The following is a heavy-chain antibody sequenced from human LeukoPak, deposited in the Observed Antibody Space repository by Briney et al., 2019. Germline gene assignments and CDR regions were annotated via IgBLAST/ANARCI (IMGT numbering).Heavy chain of an antibody. D-gene: IGHD6-13*01. CDR3: ARHFGYSSPLGVGFDY. J-gene: IGHJ4*02. CDR1: GGSISSYY. Sequence: SETLSLTCTVSGGSISSYYWSWIRQPPGKGLEWIGYIYTSGSTNYNPSLKSRVTISVDTSKNQFSLKLSSVTAADTAVYYCARHFGYSSPLGVGFDYWGQGTLVTVSS. V-gene: IGHV4-4*09. CDR2: IYTSGST.